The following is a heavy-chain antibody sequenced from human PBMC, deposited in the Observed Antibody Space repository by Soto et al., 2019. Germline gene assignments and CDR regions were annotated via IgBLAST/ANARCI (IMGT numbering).Heavy chain of an antibody. Sequence: GESLKISCKGSGYSFTSYWIGWVRQMPGKGLEWMGIIYPGDSDTRYSPSFQGQVTISADKSISTAYLQWSSLKASDTAMYYCARQRYSSSWSRYYYGMDVWGHGTTVTVSS. CDR1: GYSFTSYW. CDR3: ARQRYSSSWSRYYYGMDV. CDR2: IYPGDSDT. V-gene: IGHV5-51*01. D-gene: IGHD6-13*01. J-gene: IGHJ6*02.